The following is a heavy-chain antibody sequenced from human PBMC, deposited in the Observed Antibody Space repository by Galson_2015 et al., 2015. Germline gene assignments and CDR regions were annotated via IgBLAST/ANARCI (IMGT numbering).Heavy chain of an antibody. V-gene: IGHV3-48*02. CDR2: ISSSSSTI. Sequence: SLRLSCAASGFTFSSYSMNWVRQAPGKGLEWVSYISSSSSTIYYADSVKGRFTISRDNAKNSLYLQMNSLRDEDTAVYYCASITMVQGDNWFDPWGQGTLVTVSS. D-gene: IGHD3-10*01. CDR3: ASITMVQGDNWFDP. CDR1: GFTFSSYS. J-gene: IGHJ5*02.